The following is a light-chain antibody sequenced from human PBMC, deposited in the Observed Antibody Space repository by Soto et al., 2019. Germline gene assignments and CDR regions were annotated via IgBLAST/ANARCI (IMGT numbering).Light chain of an antibody. CDR1: RSVSSNY. J-gene: IGKJ2*01. Sequence: EIVLTQSPGTLSLSPGERATLSCRASRSVSSNYLAWYQQKPGQAPRLLIYGASSRATGIPDRFSGSGSVTGFTLTISRLEPQDFALYYCQQYVTSPYTFGQGTKLEI. CDR3: QQYVTSPYT. V-gene: IGKV3-20*01. CDR2: GAS.